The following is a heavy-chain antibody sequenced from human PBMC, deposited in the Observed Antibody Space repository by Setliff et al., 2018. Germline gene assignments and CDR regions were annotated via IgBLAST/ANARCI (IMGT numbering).Heavy chain of an antibody. J-gene: IGHJ4*02. V-gene: IGHV4-61*02. CDR1: GDSISSRSFY. Sequence: SETLSLTCTVSGDSISSRSFYWSWIRQPAGKRLEWIGRMYTGGSTIYNPSLKSRVTISEDTSKDQFSLKVISMTAADTAVYYCARGRNIAARLLDSWGQGTLVTVSS. D-gene: IGHD6-6*01. CDR2: MYTGGST. CDR3: ARGRNIAARLLDS.